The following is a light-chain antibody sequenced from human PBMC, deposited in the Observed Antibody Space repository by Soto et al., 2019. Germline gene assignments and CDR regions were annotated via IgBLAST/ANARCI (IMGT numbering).Light chain of an antibody. J-gene: IGKJ4*01. CDR2: GAS. CDR1: QSVSSN. Sequence: ERVMTQSPATLAVSPGESATLSCRASQSVSSNLAWYQQKPGQAPRLLIYGASTRATGIPARFSGSGSGTEFTLTISSLQSEDFAVYYCQQYGTSPLTFGGGTKVDIK. CDR3: QQYGTSPLT. V-gene: IGKV3-15*01.